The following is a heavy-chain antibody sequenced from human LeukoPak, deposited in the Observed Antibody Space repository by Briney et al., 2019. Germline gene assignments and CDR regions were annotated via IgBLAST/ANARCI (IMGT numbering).Heavy chain of an antibody. J-gene: IGHJ4*02. CDR1: GFTFSSYA. CDR3: ARVLAAPGNC. D-gene: IGHD6-13*01. Sequence: GGPLRLSCAASGFTFSSYAMHWVRQAPGKGLEWVAVISYDGNNKFYADSVKGRFTISRDNSKNTLSLEMTSLRPEDTALYYCARVLAAPGNCWGQGTLVTVSS. CDR2: ISYDGNNK. V-gene: IGHV3-30*04.